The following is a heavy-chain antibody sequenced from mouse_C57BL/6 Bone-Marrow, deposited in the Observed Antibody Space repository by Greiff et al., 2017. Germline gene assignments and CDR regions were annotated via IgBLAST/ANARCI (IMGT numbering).Heavy chain of an antibody. J-gene: IGHJ3*01. D-gene: IGHD2-3*01. CDR3: ARRNGYYVAY. CDR1: GYTFTSSW. Sequence: QVQLQQPGAELVKPGASVKLSCKASGYTFTSSWMHWVKQRPGPGLEWIGMIHPNSGSTNYNEKFKSKATLTVDKSSSTAYMQLSSLTSEDSAVXYCARRNGYYVAYWGQGTLVTVSA. V-gene: IGHV1-64*01. CDR2: IHPNSGST.